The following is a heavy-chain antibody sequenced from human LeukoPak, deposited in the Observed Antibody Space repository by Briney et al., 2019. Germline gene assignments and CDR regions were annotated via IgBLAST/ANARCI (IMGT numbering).Heavy chain of an antibody. D-gene: IGHD4-17*01. J-gene: IGHJ4*02. V-gene: IGHV1-2*02. CDR2: INPNSGGT. CDR1: GYTFTGYY. CDR3: ARGGHDYGDYFLDY. Sequence: ASVKVSCKASGYTFTGYYMHWVRQAPGQGLEWMGWINPNSGGTNYAQKFQGRVTMTRDTSTSTVYMELSSLRSEDTAVYYCARGGHDYGDYFLDYWGQGTLVTVPS.